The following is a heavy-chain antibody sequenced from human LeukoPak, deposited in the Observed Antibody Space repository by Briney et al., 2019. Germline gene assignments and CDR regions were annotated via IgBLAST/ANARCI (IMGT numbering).Heavy chain of an antibody. J-gene: IGHJ4*02. CDR3: ARGVPTTGTFYFDY. CDR2: IYPGDSDA. V-gene: IGHV5-51*01. CDR1: GYRFTSYW. Sequence: GESLKFSCKGSGYRFTSYWIGWVRQMPGKGLEWMGIIYPGDSDARYSPSFQGQVTISADKSISTAYLQWSSLKASDTAMYYCARGVPTTGTFYFDYWGQGTLVTVSS. D-gene: IGHD4-17*01.